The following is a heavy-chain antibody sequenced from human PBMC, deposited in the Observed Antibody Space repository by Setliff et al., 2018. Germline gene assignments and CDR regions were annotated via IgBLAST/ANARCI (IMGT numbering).Heavy chain of an antibody. D-gene: IGHD5-12*01. Sequence: SETLSLTCSVLGDSLSSGTQYWAWIRQPPGKGLEWIGNINYSGSTYYNPSLKSRVTMSVDASKNQVSLKVTSVTAEDTAVYYCAKVDIDYIMTRDNTWQYFFYMDVWGRGTTVPV. CDR1: GDSLSSGTQY. CDR3: AKVDIDYIMTRDNTWQYFFYMDV. V-gene: IGHV4-39*01. CDR2: INYSGST. J-gene: IGHJ6*03.